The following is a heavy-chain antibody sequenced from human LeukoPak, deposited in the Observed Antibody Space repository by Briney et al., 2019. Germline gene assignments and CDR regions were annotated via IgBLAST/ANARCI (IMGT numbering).Heavy chain of an antibody. V-gene: IGHV4-59*01. D-gene: IGHD3-22*01. J-gene: IGHJ5*02. CDR3: ARGTGGDSSGYYYPSWLDP. CDR2: IYYSGST. Sequence: PSETLSLTCTVSGGSISSYYWSWIRQPPGKGLEWIGYIYYSGSTNYNPSLKSRVTISVDTSKNQFSLKLSSVTAADTAVYYCARGTGGDSSGYYYPSWLDPWGQGTLVTVSS. CDR1: GGSISSYY.